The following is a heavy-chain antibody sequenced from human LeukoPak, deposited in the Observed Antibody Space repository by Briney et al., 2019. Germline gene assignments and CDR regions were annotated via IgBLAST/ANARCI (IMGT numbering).Heavy chain of an antibody. CDR1: GFTVSSSY. V-gene: IGHV3-66*01. Sequence: PGGSLRLSCAASGFTVSSSYVNWVRQAPGKGLEWVSLIYSGGGTYYADSVKGRFTISRDNSKNTLYLQMNSLRAEDTAVYYCARWGAAAGFDYWGQGTLVTVSS. CDR2: IYSGGGT. D-gene: IGHD6-13*01. CDR3: ARWGAAAGFDY. J-gene: IGHJ4*02.